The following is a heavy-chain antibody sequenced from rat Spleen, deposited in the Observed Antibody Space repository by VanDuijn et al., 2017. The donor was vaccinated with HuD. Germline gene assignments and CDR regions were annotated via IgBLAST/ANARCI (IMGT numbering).Heavy chain of an antibody. J-gene: IGHJ2*01. D-gene: IGHD4-1*01. CDR3: ARHSASAFDY. V-gene: IGHV5-7*01. CDR2: LNYDGSST. Sequence: EVQLVESDGGLVRPGGSLKLSCAASGFTFSDYNMAWVRQAPKKGLEWVATLNYDGSSTYYRDSVKGRFTISRDNAKSTLYLQMDSLRSEDTATYYCARHSASAFDYWGQGVMVTVSS. CDR1: GFTFSDYN.